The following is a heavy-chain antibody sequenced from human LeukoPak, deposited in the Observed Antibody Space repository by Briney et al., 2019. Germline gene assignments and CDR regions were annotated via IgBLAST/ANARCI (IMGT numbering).Heavy chain of an antibody. D-gene: IGHD6-13*01. Sequence: SETLSLTCTVSGGSISSYYWSWIRQPPGKGLEWIGYIYYSGSTNYNPSLKSRVTISVDTSKNQFSLKLSSGTAADTAVYYCARHFGAAELYYFDYWGQGTLVTVSS. V-gene: IGHV4-59*08. CDR2: IYYSGST. J-gene: IGHJ4*02. CDR3: ARHFGAAELYYFDY. CDR1: GGSISSYY.